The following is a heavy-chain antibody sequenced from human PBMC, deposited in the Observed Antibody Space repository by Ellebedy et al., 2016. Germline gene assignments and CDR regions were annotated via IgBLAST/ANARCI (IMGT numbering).Heavy chain of an antibody. Sequence: ASVKVSCKASGYTFTSYGISWVRQAPGQGLEWMGRIIPIISITNYAQKFQGRVTITADKSTSTAYMELSSLRSEDTAVYYCARGGYSPNYGMDVWGQGTTVTVSS. J-gene: IGHJ6*02. CDR3: ARGGYSPNYGMDV. D-gene: IGHD6-13*01. V-gene: IGHV1-69*04. CDR1: GYTFTSYG. CDR2: IIPIISIT.